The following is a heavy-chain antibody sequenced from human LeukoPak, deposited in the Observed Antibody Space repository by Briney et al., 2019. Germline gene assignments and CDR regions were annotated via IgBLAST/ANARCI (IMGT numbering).Heavy chain of an antibody. D-gene: IGHD2-2*01. V-gene: IGHV3-23*01. CDR3: ARGDTPTYCSTATCYLLDY. Sequence: GGSLRLSCAASGFTFSGYAMSWVRQAPGKGLEWVSVISGSGSSTYHADSVKGRFTISRDNSKNTLYLQMNSLRAEDTAVYYCARGDTPTYCSTATCYLLDYWGQEPWSPSPQ. J-gene: IGHJ4*01. CDR1: GFTFSGYA. CDR2: ISGSGSST.